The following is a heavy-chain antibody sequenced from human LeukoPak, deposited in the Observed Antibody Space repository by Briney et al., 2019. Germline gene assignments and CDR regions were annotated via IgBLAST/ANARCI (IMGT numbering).Heavy chain of an antibody. CDR1: GYTFTNYY. J-gene: IGHJ4*02. Sequence: ASVKFSCKAPGYTFTNYYLHWVRQAPGQGLEWMGIINPSGDSTIYAQKFQGRVTMTRDTSTSTVHMELSSLRSEDTAVYYCASDHPDRYFDYWGQGTLVTVSS. CDR2: INPSGDST. CDR3: ASDHPDRYFDY. V-gene: IGHV1-46*01. D-gene: IGHD1-14*01.